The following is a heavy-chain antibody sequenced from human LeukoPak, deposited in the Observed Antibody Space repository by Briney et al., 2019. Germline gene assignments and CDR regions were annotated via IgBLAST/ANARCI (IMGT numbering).Heavy chain of an antibody. CDR1: GYSISSGYY. Sequence: SETLSLTCTVSGYSISSGYYWGWIRQPPGKGLEWIGSIYHSGSTYYNPSLKSRVTISVDTSKNQFSLKLSSVTAADTAVYYCARRRGSSGWLGGYWGQGTLVTVSS. CDR3: ARRRGSSGWLGGY. D-gene: IGHD6-19*01. CDR2: IYHSGST. J-gene: IGHJ4*02. V-gene: IGHV4-38-2*02.